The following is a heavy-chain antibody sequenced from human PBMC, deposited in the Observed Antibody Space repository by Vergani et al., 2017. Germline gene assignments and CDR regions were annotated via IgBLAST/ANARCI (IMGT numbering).Heavy chain of an antibody. CDR3: ARGGNWNDELEAFDI. V-gene: IGHV1-69*18. J-gene: IGHJ3*02. CDR1: GGTFSSYA. CDR2: IIPIFGTA. D-gene: IGHD1-20*01. Sequence: QVQLVQSGAEVKKPGSSVKVSCKASGGTFSSYAISWVRQAPGQGLEWMGRIIPIFGTANYAQKFQGRVTMTADESTSTAYMELSSLRSADTAVYYCARGGNWNDELEAFDIWGQGTMVTVSS.